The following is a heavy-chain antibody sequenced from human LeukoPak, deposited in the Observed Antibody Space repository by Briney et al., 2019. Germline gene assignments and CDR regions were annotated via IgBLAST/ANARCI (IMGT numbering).Heavy chain of an antibody. CDR2: IKQDGSEK. Sequence: PGGSLRLSCAASGFTFSSYWMTWIRQAPGKGLEWVANIKQDGSEKYYVDSVKARFTISRDNAKNSLYLQMNSLRAEDTAVYYCARDTGGGYSCYDCWGQGTLVTVSS. CDR3: ARDTGGGYSCYDC. CDR1: GFTFSSYW. J-gene: IGHJ4*02. V-gene: IGHV3-7*01. D-gene: IGHD5-18*01.